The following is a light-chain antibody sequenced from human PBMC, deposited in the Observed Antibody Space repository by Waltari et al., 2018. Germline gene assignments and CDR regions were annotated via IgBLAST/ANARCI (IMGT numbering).Light chain of an antibody. CDR1: QSIGSS. Sequence: ETVVTQSPATLSVSPGERATLSCTTSQSIGSSLAWYQQKPGQAPRLLIYRASTRATGILARFSGSGSETEFTLTISSLQSEDFAVYYCQQYNNWPPGTFGQGTKVEI. CDR3: QQYNNWPPGT. J-gene: IGKJ1*01. V-gene: IGKV3-15*01. CDR2: RAS.